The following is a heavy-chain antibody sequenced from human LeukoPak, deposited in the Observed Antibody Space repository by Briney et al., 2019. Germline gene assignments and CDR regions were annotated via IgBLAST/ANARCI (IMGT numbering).Heavy chain of an antibody. CDR2: IKQDGSGK. V-gene: IGHV3-7*01. D-gene: IGHD5-18*01. CDR3: ARTMVSYKMFDY. J-gene: IGHJ4*02. Sequence: GGSLRLSCAASGCTFSSYWMSWVRQAPGKGLEWVANIKQDGSGKYSVDSVKGRFTISRDNAKNSLYLQMNSLRVEDTAVYYCARTMVSYKMFDYWGQGTLLSVSS. CDR1: GCTFSSYW.